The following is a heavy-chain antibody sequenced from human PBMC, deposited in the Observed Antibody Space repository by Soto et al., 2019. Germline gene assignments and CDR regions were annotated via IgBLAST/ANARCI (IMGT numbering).Heavy chain of an antibody. Sequence: GGSLRLSGAASGFTFSSYAMSWVRQAPGKGLEWVSDISGSGGSTYYANSVKGRFTISRNNSKNTLYLQMNSLRAEDTAVYYCAKDLAHSVTGRCFPNWFDSWGQGALVTVSS. J-gene: IGHJ5*01. CDR1: GFTFSSYA. V-gene: IGHV3-23*01. CDR3: AKDLAHSVTGRCFPNWFDS. CDR2: ISGSGGST. D-gene: IGHD1-20*01.